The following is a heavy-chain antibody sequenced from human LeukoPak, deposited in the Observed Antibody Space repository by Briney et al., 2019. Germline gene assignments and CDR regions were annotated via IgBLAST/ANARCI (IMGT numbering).Heavy chain of an antibody. CDR1: GGSISSGGYY. V-gene: IGHV4-30-2*01. CDR3: ASPNSIAARRRAFDI. D-gene: IGHD6-6*01. J-gene: IGHJ3*02. CDR2: IYHSGST. Sequence: MPSETLSLTCTVSGGSISSGGYYWSWIRQPPGKGLEWIGYIYHSGSTYYNPSLKSRVTISVDRSKNQFSLKLSSVTAADTAVYYCASPNSIAARRRAFDIWGQGTMVTVSS.